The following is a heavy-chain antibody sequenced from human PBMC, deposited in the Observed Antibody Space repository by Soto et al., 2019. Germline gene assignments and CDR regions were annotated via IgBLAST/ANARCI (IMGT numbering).Heavy chain of an antibody. D-gene: IGHD6-13*01. CDR2: ISAYNGNT. V-gene: IGHV1-18*04. J-gene: IGHJ5*02. CDR3: ARGDYSGSWLWFDP. CDR1: GYTVTSYG. Sequence: ASVKVSCKASGYTVTSYGISWVRQAPGQGLEWMGWISAYNGNTNYAQKLQGRVTMTTDTSTSTAYMELRSLRSEDTAVYYCARGDYSGSWLWFDPWGQGTLVTVSS.